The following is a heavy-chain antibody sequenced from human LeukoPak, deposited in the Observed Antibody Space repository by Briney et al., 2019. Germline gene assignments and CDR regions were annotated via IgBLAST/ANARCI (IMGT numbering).Heavy chain of an antibody. D-gene: IGHD2-2*01. Sequence: GRSLRLSCAASGFTFSSFWMSWVRQAQGKGLEWVANIKRDGGDKYHVDSVKGRFSTSRDNAKNSLYLHMNSLRAEDTAVYYCTPGAAAMAWGQGTLVTVSS. CDR2: IKRDGGDK. CDR3: TPGAAAMA. V-gene: IGHV3-7*05. J-gene: IGHJ4*02. CDR1: GFTFSSFW.